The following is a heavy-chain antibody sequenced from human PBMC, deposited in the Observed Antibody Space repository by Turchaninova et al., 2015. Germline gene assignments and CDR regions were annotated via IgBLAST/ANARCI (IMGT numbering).Heavy chain of an antibody. CDR1: VFALSTYGMC. D-gene: IGHD3-10*01. V-gene: IGHV2-70*01. CDR2: IDWDDGK. CDR3: ARIRRYFDSGSYQYYFDN. J-gene: IGHJ4*02. Sequence: QVTLRESGPALVKPTQTLTVTCTFSVFALSTYGMCVTWIRQPPGKGLEWLALIDWDDGKYYSPSLETRLTISKDTSKNQVVLTMTNMDPVDTATYYCARIRRYFDSGSYQYYFDNWGQGTLVTVSS.